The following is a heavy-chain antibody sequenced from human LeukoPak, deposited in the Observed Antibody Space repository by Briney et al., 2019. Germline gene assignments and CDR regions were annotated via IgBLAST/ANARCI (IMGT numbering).Heavy chain of an antibody. CDR3: AHKFAGSYAFDI. J-gene: IGHJ3*02. V-gene: IGHV4-4*07. Sequence: NPSETLSLTCTVSGGSISDYYWNWIRQPAGKGLEWIGGIYTSGRTYYNPSLKSRVTISVDTSKNQFSLKLSSVTAADTAVYYCAHKFAGSYAFDIWGQGKMVTVSS. CDR1: GGSISDYY. CDR2: IYTSGRT.